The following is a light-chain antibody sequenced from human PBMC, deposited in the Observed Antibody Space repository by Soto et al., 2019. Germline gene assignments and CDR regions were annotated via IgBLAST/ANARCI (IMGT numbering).Light chain of an antibody. CDR1: QSVYSSY. J-gene: IGKJ1*01. CDR3: QQYGTSTAT. Sequence: EIVLTQSPGTLSLSPGERATLSCRASQSVYSSYLAWYQQKPGQAPRLLICGASTRATGIPGRFSGSGSGTDFTLTISRREPEDFAVYYCQQYGTSTATFGQGTKVEIK. V-gene: IGKV3-20*01. CDR2: GAS.